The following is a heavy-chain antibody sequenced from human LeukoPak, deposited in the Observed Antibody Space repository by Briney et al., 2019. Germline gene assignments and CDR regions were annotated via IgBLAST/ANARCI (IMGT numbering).Heavy chain of an antibody. CDR1: GFTGSSNY. J-gene: IGHJ6*02. Sequence: GSLRISCATSGFTGSSNYMRLVRQASGEGVEWVSVIYSGGSTYYADSVKGRFTISRDNSKNTLYLQMNSLRAEDTAVYYCARDRSSGYYYGMDVWGQGTTVTVSS. CDR3: ARDRSSGYYYGMDV. V-gene: IGHV3-53*01. D-gene: IGHD6-6*01. CDR2: IYSGGST.